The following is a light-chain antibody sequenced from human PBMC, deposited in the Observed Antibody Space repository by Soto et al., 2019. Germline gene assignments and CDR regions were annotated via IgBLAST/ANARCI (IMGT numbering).Light chain of an antibody. CDR3: ISYTSGDTLYV. V-gene: IGLV2-14*01. Sequence: QSALTQPASVSGSPGQSITISCTGTSSDVGGYKYVSWYQQHPGNAPKRILHEVSNRPSGVSNRFSGSKSGNTASLAISGLQAEDEADYYCISYTSGDTLYVFGPGTKLTVL. CDR1: SSDVGGYKY. CDR2: EVS. J-gene: IGLJ1*01.